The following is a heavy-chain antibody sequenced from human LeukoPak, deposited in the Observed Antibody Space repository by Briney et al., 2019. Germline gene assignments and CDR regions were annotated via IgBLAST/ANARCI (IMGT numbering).Heavy chain of an antibody. CDR3: AKWRFTIFGVVTDAFDI. Sequence: GGSLRLSCAASGFTFSSYDMHWVRQAPGKGLEWVAFVRNDGSKTYYADSVKGRFTISRDNSKNTLYLQMNSLRAEDTAVYYCAKWRFTIFGVVTDAFDIWGQGTMVTVSS. CDR2: VRNDGSKT. J-gene: IGHJ3*02. D-gene: IGHD3-3*01. CDR1: GFTFSSYD. V-gene: IGHV3-30*02.